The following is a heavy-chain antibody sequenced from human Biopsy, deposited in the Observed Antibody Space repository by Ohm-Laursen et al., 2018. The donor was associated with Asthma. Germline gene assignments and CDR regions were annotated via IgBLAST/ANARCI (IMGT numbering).Heavy chain of an antibody. Sequence: SQTLFLTCSVYGGSLSSFYWSWIRQSPEKGLEWMGYVYWTGSTNYNPSLKSRITMSVDTSKNRMFLELTSVTAADTAIYYCVRAVRNEQWLAPFDYWGQGKPVTVSS. CDR2: VYWTGST. CDR1: GGSLSSFY. CDR3: VRAVRNEQWLAPFDY. J-gene: IGHJ4*02. D-gene: IGHD6-19*01. V-gene: IGHV4-59*01.